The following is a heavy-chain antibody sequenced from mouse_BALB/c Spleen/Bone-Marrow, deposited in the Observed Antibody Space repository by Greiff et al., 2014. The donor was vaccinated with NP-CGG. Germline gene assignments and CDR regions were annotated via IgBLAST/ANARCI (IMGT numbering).Heavy chain of an antibody. Sequence: VQVVESGAEVVKPGAPVKLSCKASGYTFTRYWMHWVRQRPRRGLEWIGKIDPSDSETHYNHEFKDKATLTVDKSSSTAYIQLSSLTSEDSAVYFCARSGGNYVAWFVYWGQGTLVTVSP. CDR2: IDPSDSET. CDR1: GYTFTRYW. D-gene: IGHD2-1*01. CDR3: ARSGGNYVAWFVY. V-gene: IGHV1-69*02. J-gene: IGHJ3*01.